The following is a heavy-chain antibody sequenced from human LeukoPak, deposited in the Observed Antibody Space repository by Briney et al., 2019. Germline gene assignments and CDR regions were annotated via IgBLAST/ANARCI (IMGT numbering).Heavy chain of an antibody. CDR3: ARETGRYFDRLLSGWSPSNWFDP. J-gene: IGHJ5*02. CDR1: GYTFTDHY. D-gene: IGHD3-9*01. Sequence: ASVKVSCKASGYTFTDHYIQWVRQAPGQGLEWMGWISADNGNTNHAQKLQGRVTMTTDTSTSTAYMELRSLRSDDTAVYYCARETGRYFDRLLSGWSPSNWFDPWGQGTLVTVSS. CDR2: ISADNGNT. V-gene: IGHV1-18*04.